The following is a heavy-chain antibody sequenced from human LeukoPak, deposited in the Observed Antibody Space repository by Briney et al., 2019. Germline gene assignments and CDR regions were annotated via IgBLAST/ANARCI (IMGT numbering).Heavy chain of an antibody. Sequence: GGSLRLSCAASRFTFSSYAMSWVRQAPGKGLEWVSAISGSGGSTYYADSVKGRFTISRDNSKNTLYLQMNSLRAEDTAVYYCAKFLPTHIVVANYYFDYWGQGTLVTVSS. V-gene: IGHV3-23*01. J-gene: IGHJ4*02. D-gene: IGHD2-21*01. CDR1: RFTFSSYA. CDR3: AKFLPTHIVVANYYFDY. CDR2: ISGSGGST.